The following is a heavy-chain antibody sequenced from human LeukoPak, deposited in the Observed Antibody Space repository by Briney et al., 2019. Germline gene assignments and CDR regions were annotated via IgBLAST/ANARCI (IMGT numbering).Heavy chain of an antibody. D-gene: IGHD4-23*01. Sequence: SETLSLTCTVSGGSISSNYWSWIRQPPGKGLEWMGYIYNSGSTNYNPSLKSRVTISVDTSKNQFSLKLNSVTAADTAVYYCARLGATVALDYWGQGTLVTVSS. CDR1: GGSISSNY. J-gene: IGHJ4*02. CDR3: ARLGATVALDY. CDR2: IYNSGST. V-gene: IGHV4-59*08.